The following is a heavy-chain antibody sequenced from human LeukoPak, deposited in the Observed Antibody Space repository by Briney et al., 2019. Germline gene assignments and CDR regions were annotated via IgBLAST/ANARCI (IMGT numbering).Heavy chain of an antibody. D-gene: IGHD6-6*01. J-gene: IGHJ4*02. CDR2: IKLDGNEK. CDR1: GFTFSSYW. Sequence: AGGSLRLSCAASGFTFSSYWMTWVRQAPGKGLEWVANIKLDGNEKYYVDSVKGRLTISRDNAKNSLYLQMNSLRAEDTAVYYCARVYSSTSGRALDYWGQGTLVTVSS. V-gene: IGHV3-7*01. CDR3: ARVYSSTSGRALDY.